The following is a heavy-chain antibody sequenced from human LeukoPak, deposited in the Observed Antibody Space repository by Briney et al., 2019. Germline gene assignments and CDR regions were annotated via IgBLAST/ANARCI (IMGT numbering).Heavy chain of an antibody. D-gene: IGHD6-19*01. Sequence: GASVKVSCKASGYTFTSYAMNWVRQATGQGLEWMGWMNPNSGNTGYAQKFQGRVTMTRNTSISTAYMELSSLRSEDTAVYYCARGYGGELLQWLVQGYWGQGTLVTVSS. J-gene: IGHJ4*02. CDR1: GYTFTSYA. CDR3: ARGYGGELLQWLVQGY. V-gene: IGHV1-8*02. CDR2: MNPNSGNT.